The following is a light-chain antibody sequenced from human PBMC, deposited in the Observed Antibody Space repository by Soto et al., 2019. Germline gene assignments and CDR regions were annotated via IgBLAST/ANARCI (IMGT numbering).Light chain of an antibody. Sequence: QSALTQPASVSGAPGQSITISCTGTSSDVGRYNYVSWYQQHPGKAPKLMIYDVNNRPSGVSNRFSGSKSGNTASLTISGLQAEDEAEYYCSTYTSSSPRVVFGGGTKLTVL. J-gene: IGLJ2*01. V-gene: IGLV2-14*01. CDR1: SSDVGRYNY. CDR2: DVN. CDR3: STYTSSSPRVV.